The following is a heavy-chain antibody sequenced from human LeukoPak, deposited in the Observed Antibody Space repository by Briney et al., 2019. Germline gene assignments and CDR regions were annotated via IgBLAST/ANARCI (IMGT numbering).Heavy chain of an antibody. CDR2: INHSGST. V-gene: IGHV4-34*01. CDR3: AGDRHLGYCSGGSCYRYDY. Sequence: SETLSLTCAAYGGSFSGYYWSWIRQPPGKGLEWIGEINHSGSTNYNPSLKSRVTISVDTSKNQFSLKLSSVTAADTAVYYCAGDRHLGYCSGGSCYRYDYWGQGTLVTVSS. D-gene: IGHD2-15*01. J-gene: IGHJ4*02. CDR1: GGSFSGYY.